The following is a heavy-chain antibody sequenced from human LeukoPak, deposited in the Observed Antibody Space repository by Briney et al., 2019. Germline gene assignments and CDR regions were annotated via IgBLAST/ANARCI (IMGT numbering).Heavy chain of an antibody. CDR3: ARDRLVRGVIVLGHYYFDY. Sequence: SVKVSCKASGGTFSSYAISWVRQAPGQGLEWMGRIIPIFGTANYAQKFQGRVTITTDESTSTAYMELSSLRSEDTAVYYCARDRLVRGVIVLGHYYFDYWGQGTLVTVSP. J-gene: IGHJ4*02. V-gene: IGHV1-69*05. D-gene: IGHD3-10*01. CDR1: GGTFSSYA. CDR2: IIPIFGTA.